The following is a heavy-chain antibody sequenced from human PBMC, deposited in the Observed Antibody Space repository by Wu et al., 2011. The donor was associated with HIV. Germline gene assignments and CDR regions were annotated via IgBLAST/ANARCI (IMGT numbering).Heavy chain of an antibody. CDR1: GYPFTAYY. V-gene: IGHV1-2*02. Sequence: PGASVKVSCKASGYPFTAYYMHWVRQAPGQGLEWMGWINPNSGGTNYAQKFQGRVTMTRDTSISTAYMELISLISDDTAVYYCAREAPYPAWGQGTLVTVSS. J-gene: IGHJ5*02. CDR3: AREAPYPA. CDR2: INPNSGGT.